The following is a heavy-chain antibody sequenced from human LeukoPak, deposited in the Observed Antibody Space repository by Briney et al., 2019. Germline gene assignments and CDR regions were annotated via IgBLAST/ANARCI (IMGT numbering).Heavy chain of an antibody. CDR1: GYTFTGYH. J-gene: IGHJ2*01. D-gene: IGHD3-16*01. CDR3: ARVAKLGTRFGWYFDL. V-gene: IGHV1-2*02. Sequence: GASVKVSCKASGYTFTGYHMHWVRQAPGQGLEWMGWINPNTGDTNYAQKFQGRVTMTRDTSISAAYMELSWLRSDDTAVYYCARVAKLGTRFGWYFDLWGRGTLVTVSS. CDR2: INPNTGDT.